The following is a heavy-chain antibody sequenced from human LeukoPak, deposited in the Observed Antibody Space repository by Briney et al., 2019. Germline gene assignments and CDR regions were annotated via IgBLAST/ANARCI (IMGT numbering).Heavy chain of an antibody. CDR1: GYSISSGYY. V-gene: IGHV4-38-2*02. Sequence: SSETLSLTCTVSGYSISSGYYWGWIRQPPGKGLEWIGSIYHSGSTYYNPSLKSRVTISVDTSKNQFSLKLSSVTAADTAVYYCARDVYYDSSGYTTPYYYYYMDVWGKGTTVTVSS. J-gene: IGHJ6*03. CDR2: IYHSGST. D-gene: IGHD3-22*01. CDR3: ARDVYYDSSGYTTPYYYYYMDV.